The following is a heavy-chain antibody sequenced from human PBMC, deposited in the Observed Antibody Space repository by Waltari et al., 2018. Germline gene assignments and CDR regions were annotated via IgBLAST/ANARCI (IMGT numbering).Heavy chain of an antibody. D-gene: IGHD6-19*01. Sequence: QLQLQESGPGLVKPSETLSLTCTVSGGSISSSSYYWSWIRQPPGKGLEWIGYIYYSGSTKYNPALKSQVTRSVDTSKNQFSLKLSSVTAADTAVYYCARDLGGAVDPFDYWGQGTLVTVSS. CDR2: IYYSGST. CDR1: GGSISSSSYY. CDR3: ARDLGGAVDPFDY. V-gene: IGHV4-61*01. J-gene: IGHJ4*02.